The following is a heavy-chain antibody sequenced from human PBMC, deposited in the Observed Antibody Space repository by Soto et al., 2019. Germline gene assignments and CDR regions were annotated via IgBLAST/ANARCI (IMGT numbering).Heavy chain of an antibody. CDR3: ARAVGYCSGGNCYDY. CDR2: IYFTGNT. Sequence: KLSETLSLTCTVSGGSISTYYWSWIRQPPGKGLEWIGYIYFTGNTNYNPSLKSRVSISVDTSNNQFSLRLSSVTAAVTSVYYFARAVGYCSGGNCYDYWGQGTLVTVSS. CDR1: GGSISTYY. V-gene: IGHV4-59*01. D-gene: IGHD2-15*01. J-gene: IGHJ4*02.